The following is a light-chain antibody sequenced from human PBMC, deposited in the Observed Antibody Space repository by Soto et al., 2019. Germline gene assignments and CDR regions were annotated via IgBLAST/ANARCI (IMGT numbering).Light chain of an antibody. CDR1: QSISSW. CDR2: KAS. J-gene: IGKJ1*01. CDR3: QQYNSYRT. Sequence: DIQMTQSPSTLSASGGDTVTITCRASQSISSWLAWYQQKPGKAPKLLIYKASSLESGVPSRFSGSGSGTEFTLTISSLQPDDFATYYCQQYNSYRTFGQGSNVDIK. V-gene: IGKV1-5*03.